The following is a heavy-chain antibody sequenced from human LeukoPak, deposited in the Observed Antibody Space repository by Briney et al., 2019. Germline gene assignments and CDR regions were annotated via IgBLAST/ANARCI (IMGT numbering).Heavy chain of an antibody. CDR1: GFTFSSYS. J-gene: IGHJ3*02. V-gene: IGHV3-23*01. CDR2: ISGSGGST. Sequence: GGSLRLSCAASGFTFSSYSMNWVRQAPGKGLEWVSVISGSGGSTYYADSVKGRFTISRDNPKNTLYLQMNSLRAEDTAMYYCARDAAFSAFNMWGQGTMVTVSS. D-gene: IGHD2-15*01. CDR3: ARDAAFSAFNM.